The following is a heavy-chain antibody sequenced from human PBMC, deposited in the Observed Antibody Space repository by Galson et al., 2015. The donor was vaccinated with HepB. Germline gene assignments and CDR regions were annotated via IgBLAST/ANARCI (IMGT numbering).Heavy chain of an antibody. V-gene: IGHV1-2*06. CDR3: ARGLAAAGAWHDP. J-gene: IGHJ5*02. D-gene: IGHD6-13*01. CDR2: TNPHNGGA. CDR1: GYTFGGYY. Sequence: SVKVSCKASGYTFGGYYTHWVRQAPGQGLEWMGRTNPHNGGAIYAQKFQDRVTMTSDTSASTAYMELTRLRFDDTAIYYCARGLAAAGAWHDPWGQGTLVTVSS.